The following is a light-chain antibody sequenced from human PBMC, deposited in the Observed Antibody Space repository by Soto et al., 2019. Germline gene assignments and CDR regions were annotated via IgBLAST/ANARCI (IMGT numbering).Light chain of an antibody. Sequence: DIQMTQSPSTLSAPVGDRVTITCRASQSISSWLAWYQQKPGKAPKLLIYKASSLESGVPSRFSGSGSGTEFTLNISSLQPDDFATYYCQQYNSYSPAFGQGTKVEIK. CDR3: QQYNSYSPA. V-gene: IGKV1-5*03. J-gene: IGKJ1*01. CDR1: QSISSW. CDR2: KAS.